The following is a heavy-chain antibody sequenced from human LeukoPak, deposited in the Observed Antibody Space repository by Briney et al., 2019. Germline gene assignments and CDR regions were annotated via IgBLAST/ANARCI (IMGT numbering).Heavy chain of an antibody. D-gene: IGHD5-12*01. CDR1: GFSLSNSA. CDR2: IFASSGST. V-gene: IGHV3-23*01. Sequence: GGSLRLSCAASGFSLSNSAMSWVRQAPGKGLEWVSLIFASSGSTFYADSVKGRFTISRDNSKNTLSLQMNSLRAEDTAVYYCAKGAYDYIEMGYFDYWGQGTLVTVSS. J-gene: IGHJ4*02. CDR3: AKGAYDYIEMGYFDY.